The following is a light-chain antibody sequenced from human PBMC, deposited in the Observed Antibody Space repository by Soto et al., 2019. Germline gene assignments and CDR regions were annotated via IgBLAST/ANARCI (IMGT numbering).Light chain of an antibody. J-gene: IGLJ1*01. Sequence: QSALTQPASVSGSPGQSITISCIGTSSDVGGYNYVSWYQQHPGKAPKLMIYEVTNRPSGVSNRFSGSKSGNTASLTISGLQAEDEADYYRSSYTSSTSYVFGTGTKLTVL. V-gene: IGLV2-14*01. CDR1: SSDVGGYNY. CDR3: SSYTSSTSYV. CDR2: EVT.